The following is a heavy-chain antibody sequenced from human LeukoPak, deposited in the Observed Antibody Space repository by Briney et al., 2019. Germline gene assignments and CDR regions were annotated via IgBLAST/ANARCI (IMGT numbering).Heavy chain of an antibody. D-gene: IGHD1-20*01. J-gene: IGHJ3*01. CDR1: GYTFTDYP. CDR2: INTDTGNP. V-gene: IGHV7-4-1*02. CDR3: ARAGLTGSKVAFDV. Sequence: ASVKVSCKASGYTFTDYPMNWVRQAPGQGLEWMGWINTDTGNPTYAQGFTGHYVFSLDTSVSTAYLQIISLKAEDTAVYYCARAGLTGSKVAFDVXXXXXXVXVPS.